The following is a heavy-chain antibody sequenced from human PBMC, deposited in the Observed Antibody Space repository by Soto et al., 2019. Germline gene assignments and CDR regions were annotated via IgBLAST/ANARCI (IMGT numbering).Heavy chain of an antibody. V-gene: IGHV4-31*03. J-gene: IGHJ6*02. CDR3: ARDVVPSSSRLRSDEYGMDV. CDR1: GGSISSGGYY. Sequence: QVQLQESGPGLVKPSQTLSLTCTVSGGSISSGGYYWSWIRQHPGKGLEWIGYIYYSGSTYYNPYLKSRVTISVDTSKNQFSLKLSSVTAADTAVYYCARDVVPSSSRLRSDEYGMDVWGQGTTVTVSS. D-gene: IGHD5-12*01. CDR2: IYYSGST.